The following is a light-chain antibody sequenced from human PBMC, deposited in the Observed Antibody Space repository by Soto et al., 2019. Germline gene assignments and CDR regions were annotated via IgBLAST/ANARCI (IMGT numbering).Light chain of an antibody. J-gene: IGKJ5*01. V-gene: IGKV1-39*01. CDR3: QQSYNIPRT. CDR2: AAS. Sequence: DIQLTQSPSSLSASVGDTVTITCRASQTVSRYLNWYQQKSGTAPKLLIYAASTLYGGVPSRFSGSGSGTDFALTITSLQAEDFATYYCQQSYNIPRTFGQGTRLEI. CDR1: QTVSRY.